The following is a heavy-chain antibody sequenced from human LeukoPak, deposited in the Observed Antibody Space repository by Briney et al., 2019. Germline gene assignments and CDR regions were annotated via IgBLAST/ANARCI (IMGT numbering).Heavy chain of an antibody. CDR1: AGSISSSSYY. V-gene: IGHV4-39*01. Sequence: SETLSLTCTVSAGSISSSSYYWGWIRQPPGKGLEWIGSIYYSGSTYYNPSLKSRVTISVDTSKNQFSLKLSSVTAADTAVYYCARHSGSTVVSYYFDYWGQGTLVTVSS. CDR3: ARHSGSTVVSYYFDY. J-gene: IGHJ4*02. D-gene: IGHD4-23*01. CDR2: IYYSGST.